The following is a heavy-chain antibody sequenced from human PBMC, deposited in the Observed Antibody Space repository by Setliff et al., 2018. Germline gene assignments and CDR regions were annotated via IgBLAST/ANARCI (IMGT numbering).Heavy chain of an antibody. J-gene: IGHJ4*02. CDR2: VNPKNGGI. Sequence: ASVKVSCKASGYSFIDYYIHWVRQAPGQGPEWMGRVNPKNGGILYSQKFEGRVSMTTDTSTTTAYMELKSLRSDDTAVYYCARSWRAGALNHFDYWGQGSRVTVSS. D-gene: IGHD3-3*01. CDR1: GYSFIDYY. V-gene: IGHV1-2*06. CDR3: ARSWRAGALNHFDY.